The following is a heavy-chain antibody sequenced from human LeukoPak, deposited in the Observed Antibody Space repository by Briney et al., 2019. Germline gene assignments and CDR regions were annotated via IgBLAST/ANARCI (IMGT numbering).Heavy chain of an antibody. CDR2: IYYDGRN. CDR1: GGSISSSSHY. CDR3: ARLSPVWWFY. Sequence: SETLSLTCTVSGGSISSSSHYWGWIRQPPGKGLEWIGSIYYDGRNYYNPSLKSRATISADTSKNQFSLKLSSVTAADTAVYYCARLSPVWWFYWGQGTLVTVSS. J-gene: IGHJ4*02. V-gene: IGHV4-39*01. D-gene: IGHD2-15*01.